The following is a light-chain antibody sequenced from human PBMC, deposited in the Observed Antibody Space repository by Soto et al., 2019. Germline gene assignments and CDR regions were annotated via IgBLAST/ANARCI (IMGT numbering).Light chain of an antibody. J-gene: IGKJ1*01. CDR2: AAS. CDR3: QQSYSTLGT. Sequence: GDRVTITCRASQSISSYLNWYQQKPGKAPKLLIYAASSLQSGVPSRFSGSGSGTDFTLTISSLQPEDFATYYCQQSYSTLGTFGQGTKVEIK. CDR1: QSISSY. V-gene: IGKV1-39*01.